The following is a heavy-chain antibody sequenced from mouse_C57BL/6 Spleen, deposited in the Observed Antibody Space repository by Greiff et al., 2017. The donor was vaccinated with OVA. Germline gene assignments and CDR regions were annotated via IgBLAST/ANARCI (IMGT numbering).Heavy chain of an antibody. CDR2: ISDGGSYT. CDR1: GFTFSSYA. V-gene: IGHV5-4*03. Sequence: EVKLVESGGGLVKPGGSLKLSCAASGFTFSSYAMSWVRQTPEKRLEWVATISDGGSYTYYPDNVKGRFTISRDNAKINLYLQMSHLKSEDTAMYYCARYYSNYLNYFDYWGKGTTLTVSS. D-gene: IGHD2-5*01. J-gene: IGHJ2*01. CDR3: ARYYSNYLNYFDY.